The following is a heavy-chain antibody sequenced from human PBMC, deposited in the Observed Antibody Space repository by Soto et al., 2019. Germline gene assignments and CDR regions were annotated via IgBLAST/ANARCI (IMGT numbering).Heavy chain of an antibody. CDR1: GGSFSGYY. J-gene: IGHJ6*02. V-gene: IGHV4-34*01. D-gene: IGHD6-13*01. CDR3: ARGPSSSWGYGMDV. CDR2: INHSGST. Sequence: PSETLSLTCAVYGGSFSGYYWSWIRQPPGKGLEWIGEINHSGSTNYNPSLKSRVTRSVDTSKNQFSLKLSSVTAADTAVYYCARGPSSSWGYGMDVWGQGTTVTVSS.